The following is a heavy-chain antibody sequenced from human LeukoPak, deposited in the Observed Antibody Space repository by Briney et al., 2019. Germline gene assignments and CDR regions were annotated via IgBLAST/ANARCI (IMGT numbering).Heavy chain of an antibody. V-gene: IGHV4-39*07. J-gene: IGHJ4*02. CDR1: GVSISNGNYY. CDR3: ARINGLYYYDSSGYYHIDY. CDR2: IYYSGST. Sequence: SETLSLTCSVSGVSISNGNYYWGWVRQPPGEGLEWIGSIYYSGSTYYNPSLKSRVTISVDTSKNQFSLKLSSVTAADTAVYYCARINGLYYYDSSGYYHIDYWGQGTLVTVSS. D-gene: IGHD3-22*01.